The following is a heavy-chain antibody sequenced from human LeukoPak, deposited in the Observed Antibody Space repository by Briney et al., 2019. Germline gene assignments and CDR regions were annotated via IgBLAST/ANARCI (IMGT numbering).Heavy chain of an antibody. CDR1: GFSFGNYA. CDR3: VKDPRDTYGTNWFVS. V-gene: IGHV3-23*01. CDR2: ISGTGGAT. D-gene: IGHD2-21*01. Sequence: GRSLRLSCVASGFSFGNYAMSWVRQAPGKGLQWVSQISGTGGATWYAGFARDRFTISRDNSKKTLYLQMSGLRVEDTAMYYCVKDPRDTYGTNWFVSWGQGTLLIVSS. J-gene: IGHJ5*01.